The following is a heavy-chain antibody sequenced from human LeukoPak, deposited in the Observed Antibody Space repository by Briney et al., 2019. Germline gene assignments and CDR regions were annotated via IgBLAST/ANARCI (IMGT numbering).Heavy chain of an antibody. D-gene: IGHD6-13*01. CDR3: ARSRAAAGTHWYFDL. Sequence: PSETLSLTCTVSGGSISSSSYYWGWIPQPPGKGLEGIVSISYSGSTYSNPSLKSRVTISVYTSKNQFSLKLSSVTAADTAVYYCARSRAAAGTHWYFDLWGRGTLVTVSS. J-gene: IGHJ2*01. CDR1: GGSISSSSYY. CDR2: ISYSGST. V-gene: IGHV4-39*07.